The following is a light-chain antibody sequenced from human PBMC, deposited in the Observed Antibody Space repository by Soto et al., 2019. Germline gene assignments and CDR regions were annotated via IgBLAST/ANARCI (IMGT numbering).Light chain of an antibody. CDR3: QQYGSSPKT. CDR1: QSVSSSY. V-gene: IGKV3-20*01. J-gene: IGKJ1*01. CDR2: GAS. Sequence: EIVLTQSPGTLSLSPGERATLSCRASQSVSSSYLAWYQQKPCQAPRLLIYGASSRATGIPDRFSGSGSGTDFTLTISRLEPKDFAVYYCQQYGSSPKTFGQGTKVDIK.